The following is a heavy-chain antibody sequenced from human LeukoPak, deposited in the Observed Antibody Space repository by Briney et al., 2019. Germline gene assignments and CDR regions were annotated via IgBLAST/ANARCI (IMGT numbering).Heavy chain of an antibody. D-gene: IGHD4-17*01. J-gene: IGHJ3*02. CDR2: IKEDGSKK. V-gene: IGHV3-7*02. CDR1: GFRFGSYW. Sequence: PGGSLRLSCAASGFRFGSYWMGWVRQAPGRGLEWAAQIKEDGSKKEYVESVKGRFTISRDNAKNSLYLQMISLRDEDTAAYYCATNGVWAFDIWGQGTMVTVSS. CDR3: ATNGVWAFDI.